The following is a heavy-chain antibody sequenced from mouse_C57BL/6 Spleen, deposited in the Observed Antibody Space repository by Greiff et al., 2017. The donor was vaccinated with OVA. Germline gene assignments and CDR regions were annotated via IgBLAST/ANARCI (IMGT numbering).Heavy chain of an antibody. CDR2: ISYDGSN. J-gene: IGHJ2*01. CDR1: GYSITSGYY. V-gene: IGHV3-6*01. D-gene: IGHD2-4*01. CDR3: ARGDYEYDGDYFDY. Sequence: EVQLVESGPGLVKPSQSLSLTCSVTGYSITSGYYWNWIRQFPGNKLEWMGYISYDGSNNYNPSLKNRISITRDTSKNQFFLKLNSVTTEDTATYYCARGDYEYDGDYFDYWGQGTTLTVSS.